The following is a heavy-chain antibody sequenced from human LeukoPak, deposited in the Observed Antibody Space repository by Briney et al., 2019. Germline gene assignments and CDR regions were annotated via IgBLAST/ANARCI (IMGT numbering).Heavy chain of an antibody. V-gene: IGHV3-33*01. CDR1: GFTFSSYG. CDR3: ARGDYKSWFDP. J-gene: IGHJ5*02. CDR2: IWYDGSNK. Sequence: PGGSLRLSCAASGFTFSSYGMHWVRQAPGKGLEWVAAIWYDGSNKYYADSVKGRFTISRDNSKNTLYLQMNSLRAEDTAVYYCARGDYKSWFDPWGQGTLVTVSS. D-gene: IGHD4-11*01.